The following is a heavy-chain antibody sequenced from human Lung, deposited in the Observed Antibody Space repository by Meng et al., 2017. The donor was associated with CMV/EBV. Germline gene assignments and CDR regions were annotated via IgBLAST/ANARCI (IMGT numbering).Heavy chain of an antibody. Sequence: ASXXVSXKASEYTFTGYYIHWVRQAPGQGLEWMGWINPNSGGTSSAQKFQGRVTMTRDTSISTAYMELSSLTPDDTDMFYCARGSFHFTSKVVLTPGGDAFDLWXQGTXV. CDR2: INPNSGGT. CDR3: ARGSFHFTSKVVLTPGGDAFDL. V-gene: IGHV1-2*02. J-gene: IGHJ3*01. CDR1: EYTFTGYY. D-gene: IGHD2-15*01.